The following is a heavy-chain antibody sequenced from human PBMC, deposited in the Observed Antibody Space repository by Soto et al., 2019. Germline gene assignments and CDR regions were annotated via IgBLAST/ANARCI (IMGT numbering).Heavy chain of an antibody. CDR1: GGSFNSGSYF. V-gene: IGHV4-30-4*01. J-gene: IGHJ3*02. CDR2: ISYSGTT. CDR3: AKDLGIAVSARRAFDI. D-gene: IGHD6-19*01. Sequence: QVQLQETGPGLVKPSQSLSLTCTVSGGSFNSGSYFWSWIRQPPGKGLEWIGYISYSGTTYYNPSLESRVSISVDKSKNQFSLKLSSVTAADTAVYYCAKDLGIAVSARRAFDIWGQGTMVTVSS.